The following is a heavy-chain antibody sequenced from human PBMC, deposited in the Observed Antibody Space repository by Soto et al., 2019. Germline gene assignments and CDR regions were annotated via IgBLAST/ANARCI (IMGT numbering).Heavy chain of an antibody. D-gene: IGHD2-2*01. V-gene: IGHV4-30-2*01. CDR1: GGSISRGGYS. CDR2: IYHSGRT. J-gene: IGHJ4*02. Sequence: QLQLQESGSGLVKPSQTLSLTCAVSGGSISRGGYSWGWIRQPPGKGRVWIGYIYHSGRTYYNPSPKSRSTISVDRPKNQFSLKLSSVTAVDTAVYYCARVPHYWGQGTLVTISS. CDR3: ARVPHY.